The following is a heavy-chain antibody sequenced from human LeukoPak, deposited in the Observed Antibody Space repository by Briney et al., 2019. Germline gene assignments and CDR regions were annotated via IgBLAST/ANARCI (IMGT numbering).Heavy chain of an antibody. CDR3: AKGAYCSSTSCYTHFDY. Sequence: GGSLRLSCAASGFTFSSYSMNWVRQAPGKGLEWVSAISGSGGSTYYADSVKGRFTISRDNSKNTLYLQMNSLRAEDTAVYYCAKGAYCSSTSCYTHFDYWGQGTLVTVSS. J-gene: IGHJ4*02. CDR1: GFTFSSYS. D-gene: IGHD2-2*02. CDR2: ISGSGGST. V-gene: IGHV3-23*01.